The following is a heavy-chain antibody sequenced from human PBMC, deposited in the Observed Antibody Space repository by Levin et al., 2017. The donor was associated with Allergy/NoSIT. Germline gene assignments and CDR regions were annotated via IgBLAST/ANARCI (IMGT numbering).Heavy chain of an antibody. V-gene: IGHV4-39*01. Sequence: TSETLSLTCTVSGGSISSSSYYWGWIRQPPGKGLEWIGSIYYSGSTYYNPSLKSRVTISVDTSKNQFSLKLSSVTAADTAVYYCAGSRREWLYAFDSWGQGTMVTVSS. D-gene: IGHD5-12*01. J-gene: IGHJ3*02. CDR1: GGSISSSSYY. CDR2: IYYSGST. CDR3: AGSRREWLYAFDS.